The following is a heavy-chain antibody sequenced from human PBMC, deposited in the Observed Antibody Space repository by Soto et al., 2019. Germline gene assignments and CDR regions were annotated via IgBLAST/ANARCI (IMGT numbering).Heavy chain of an antibody. D-gene: IGHD3-22*01. CDR3: ARGSSGYFPTLFWF. CDR1: GGSISNYY. V-gene: IGHV4-59*01. J-gene: IGHJ4*01. Sequence: LPETLSLTCTVSGGSISNYYWNWIRQSPGKGLEWIGYVSYSGNINYSPSLKSRVTISVDTSKNQFSLNLTSVTAADTAVYYCARGSSGYFPTLFWFWGQGTLVTVS. CDR2: VSYSGNI.